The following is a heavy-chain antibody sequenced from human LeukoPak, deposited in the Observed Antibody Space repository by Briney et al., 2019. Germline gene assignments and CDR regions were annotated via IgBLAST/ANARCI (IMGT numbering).Heavy chain of an antibody. CDR2: NFYSGSS. Sequence: PSETLSLTCTVSGDSISKSGQYWSWLRQPPGKGLEWIGFNFYSGSSTHYNPSLKSRVTISVDTSKNQYSLKLSSVTAADTAVYYCARDGVAGGFDYWGQGTLVTVSS. CDR3: ARDGVAGGFDY. CDR1: GDSISKSGQY. D-gene: IGHD6-19*01. J-gene: IGHJ4*02. V-gene: IGHV4-61*08.